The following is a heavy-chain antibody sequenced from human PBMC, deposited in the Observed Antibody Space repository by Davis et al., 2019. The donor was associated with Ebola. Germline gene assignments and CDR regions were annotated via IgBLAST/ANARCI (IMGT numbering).Heavy chain of an antibody. V-gene: IGHV3-53*01. CDR1: GFTFSSYS. J-gene: IGHJ6*02. CDR3: ARGMYSSSSWRDYGMEYGMDV. CDR2: IYSGGST. Sequence: GESLKISCAASGFTFSSYSMNWVRQAPGKGLEWVSVIYSGGSTYYADSVKGRFTISRDNSKNTLYLQMNSLRAEDTAVYYCARGMYSSSSWRDYGMEYGMDVWGQGTTVTVSS. D-gene: IGHD6-6*01.